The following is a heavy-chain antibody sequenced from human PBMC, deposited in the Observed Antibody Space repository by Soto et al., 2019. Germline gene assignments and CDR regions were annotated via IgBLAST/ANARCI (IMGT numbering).Heavy chain of an antibody. Sequence: SCKASGYTFSSYAMHWVRQAPGKGLEWVAVISYDGSNKYYADSAKGRFTISRDNSKNTLCLQMNSLRAEDTAVYYCARDRIRYFDWLFEFDYWGQGTLVTVS. CDR3: ARDRIRYFDWLFEFDY. V-gene: IGHV3-30-3*01. D-gene: IGHD3-9*01. CDR2: ISYDGSNK. J-gene: IGHJ4*02. CDR1: GYTFSSYA.